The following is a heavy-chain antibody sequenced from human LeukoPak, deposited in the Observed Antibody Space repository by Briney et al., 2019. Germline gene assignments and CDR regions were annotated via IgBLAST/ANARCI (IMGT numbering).Heavy chain of an antibody. CDR2: IYHSGST. Sequence: PSETLSLTCTVSGYSISSGYYWGWIRQPPGQGLEWIGSIYHSGSTYYNPSLKSRVTISVDTSKNQFSLKLSSVTAADTAVYYCARVRRGIAAAGYFDYWGQGTLVTVSS. J-gene: IGHJ4*02. V-gene: IGHV4-38-2*02. CDR3: ARVRRGIAAAGYFDY. D-gene: IGHD6-13*01. CDR1: GYSISSGYY.